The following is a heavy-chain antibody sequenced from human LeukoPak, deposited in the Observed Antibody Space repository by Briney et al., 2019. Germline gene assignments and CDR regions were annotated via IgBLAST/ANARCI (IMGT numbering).Heavy chain of an antibody. CDR1: GGSINSYY. Sequence: SETLSLTCTVSGGSINSYYWSWIRQPPGKGLEWIGYVSDTGSTNYNPSPKSRVTISVDTSKNQFYLKLASVTAADTAVYYCARTTTTFDDWGHGTLVTVSS. J-gene: IGHJ4*01. CDR3: ARTTTTFDD. V-gene: IGHV4-59*01. D-gene: IGHD4-11*01. CDR2: VSDTGST.